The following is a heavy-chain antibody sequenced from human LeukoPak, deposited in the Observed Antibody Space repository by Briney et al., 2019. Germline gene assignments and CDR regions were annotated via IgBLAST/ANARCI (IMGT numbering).Heavy chain of an antibody. CDR2: TDRDGVT. CDR3: ARVVDSSGYPGGFDY. J-gene: IGHJ4*02. D-gene: IGHD3-22*01. CDR1: GFIFSKYD. Sequence: GGSLRLSCAASGFIFSKYDMQWVRQVTGKGLEWVSGTDRDGVTYYSGSVKGRFTISRDNAKNSLYLQMNSLRAEDTAVYYCARVVDSSGYPGGFDYWGQGALVTVSS. V-gene: IGHV3-13*01.